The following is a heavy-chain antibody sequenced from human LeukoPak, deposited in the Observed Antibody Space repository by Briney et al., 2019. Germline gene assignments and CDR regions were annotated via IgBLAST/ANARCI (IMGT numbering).Heavy chain of an antibody. Sequence: ASVKVSCKASGYTFTGYYMHWVRQAPRQGLEWMGWINPNSGGTNYAQKFQGRVTMTRDTSISTAYMELSRLRSDDTAVYYCARLDSYGYPFDYWGQGTLVTVSS. D-gene: IGHD5-18*01. CDR2: INPNSGGT. J-gene: IGHJ4*02. CDR1: GYTFTGYY. V-gene: IGHV1-2*02. CDR3: ARLDSYGYPFDY.